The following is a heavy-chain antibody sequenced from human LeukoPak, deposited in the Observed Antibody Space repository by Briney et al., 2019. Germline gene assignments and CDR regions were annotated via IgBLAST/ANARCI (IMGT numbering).Heavy chain of an antibody. J-gene: IGHJ1*01. CDR2: ISSGGDIM. CDR1: GLRFSDYY. V-gene: IGHV3-11*01. Sequence: GGSLRLSCAASGLRFSDYYVSWIRQAPGKGLQWVSYISSGGDIMHYADSVKGRFTSSRDNAKNSGYLEMNSLGAEDTAVYYCATNLIGAGEYFQQWGQGTLVTVS. CDR3: ATNLIGAGEYFQQ. D-gene: IGHD2/OR15-2a*01.